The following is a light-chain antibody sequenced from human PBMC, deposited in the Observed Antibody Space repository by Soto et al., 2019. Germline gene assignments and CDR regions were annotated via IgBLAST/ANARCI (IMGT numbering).Light chain of an antibody. J-gene: IGKJ1*01. CDR1: QRGLYSSNNKNY. CDR3: QQYGSSLWT. V-gene: IGKV4-1*01. CDR2: WAS. Sequence: DIVMTQSPDSLAVSLGERATINCKSSQRGLYSSNNKNYLAWYQQKPGQPPKLLIYWASTRESGVPDRFSGSGFGTVFTLTITRLEPEDFAVYYCQQYGSSLWTFGLGPKVEIK.